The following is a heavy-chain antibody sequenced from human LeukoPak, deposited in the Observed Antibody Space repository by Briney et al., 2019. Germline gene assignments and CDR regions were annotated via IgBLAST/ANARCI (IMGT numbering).Heavy chain of an antibody. Sequence: GGSLRLSCAASGLTLTTNYMNWVRQAPGKGLEWVTFIRYDGSNKYYADSVKGRFTISRDNSKNTLYLQMNSLRAEDTAVYYCAKDGYCSSTSCPGGYYYYYYMDVWGKGTTVTVSS. CDR3: AKDGYCSSTSCPGGYYYYYYMDV. J-gene: IGHJ6*03. CDR2: IRYDGSNK. D-gene: IGHD2-2*03. CDR1: GLTLTTNY. V-gene: IGHV3-30*02.